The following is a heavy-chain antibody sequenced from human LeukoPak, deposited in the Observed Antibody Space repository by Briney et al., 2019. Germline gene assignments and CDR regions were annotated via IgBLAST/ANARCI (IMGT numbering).Heavy chain of an antibody. V-gene: IGHV3-30-3*01. CDR2: ISYDGSNK. CDR3: ARDPTEMATPYYFDY. CDR1: GFTFSSYA. D-gene: IGHD5-12*01. Sequence: GGSLRLSCAASGFTFSSYAMHWVRQAPGKGLEWVAVISYDGSNKYYADSVKGRFTISRDNSENTLYLQMNSLRAEDTAVYYCARDPTEMATPYYFDYWGQGTLVTVSS. J-gene: IGHJ4*02.